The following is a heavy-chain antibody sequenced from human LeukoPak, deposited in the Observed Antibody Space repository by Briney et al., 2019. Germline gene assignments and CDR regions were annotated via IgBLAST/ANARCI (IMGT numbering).Heavy chain of an antibody. V-gene: IGHV3-53*01. CDR1: GFSVSAIY. CDR2: IYSAGTS. Sequence: GGSLRLSCTVSGFSVSAIYLSWVRQVPGKGLQWVSGIYSAGTSFHAESLEGRFTISRDNSKNTLYLQMNSLRAEDTAVYYCAGTSYYYGSGSYFPFDYWGQGTLVTVSS. CDR3: AGTSYYYGSGSYFPFDY. D-gene: IGHD3-10*01. J-gene: IGHJ4*02.